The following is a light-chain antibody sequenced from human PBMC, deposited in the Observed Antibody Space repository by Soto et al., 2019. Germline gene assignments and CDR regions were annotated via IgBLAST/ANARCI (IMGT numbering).Light chain of an antibody. V-gene: IGKV1-5*01. Sequence: DIQMTQSPSSLSASVGDRVTITCRASQSISSYLNWYQQKPGKAPKVLIYDASSLESGVPSRFSGSGSGTEFTLTISSLQPDDFATYYCQQYNSYAITFGQGTRLEIK. CDR3: QQYNSYAIT. J-gene: IGKJ5*01. CDR1: QSISSY. CDR2: DAS.